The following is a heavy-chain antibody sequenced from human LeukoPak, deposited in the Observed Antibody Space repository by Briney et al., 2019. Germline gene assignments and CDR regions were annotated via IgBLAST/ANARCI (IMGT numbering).Heavy chain of an antibody. J-gene: IGHJ4*02. V-gene: IGHV2-5*01. CDR2: IYWNDDK. Sequence: SGPTLVKPTQTLTLTCTFSGFSLSTSGGGVGWIRQPPGKALEWLALIYWNDDKRYSPSLKSRLTITKDTSNKQVVLTMTNMDPVDTATYYRAHLTIFSIFDYWGQGTLVTVSS. CDR3: AHLTIFSIFDY. D-gene: IGHD3-3*01. CDR1: GFSLSTSGGG.